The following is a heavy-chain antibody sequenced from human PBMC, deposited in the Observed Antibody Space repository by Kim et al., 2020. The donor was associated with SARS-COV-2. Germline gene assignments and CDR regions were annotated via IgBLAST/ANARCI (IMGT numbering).Heavy chain of an antibody. CDR3: VREPSN. D-gene: IGHD6-6*01. Sequence: GSSMNCADSVNGRFSISRDNANQSLSLQMNSLTPEDTAVYYCVREPSNWGQGTLVTVSS. V-gene: IGHV3-11*01. J-gene: IGHJ4*02. CDR2: GSSM.